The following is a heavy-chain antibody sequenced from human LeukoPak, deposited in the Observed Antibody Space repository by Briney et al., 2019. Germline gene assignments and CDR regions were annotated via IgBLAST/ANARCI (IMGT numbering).Heavy chain of an antibody. CDR3: ARDGGYCSGGTCYSTH. Sequence: GSLRLSCAASEFTFSSYGMSWVRQAPGKGLEWVASIKQDGSEKYYVDSVRGRFTISRDNANNSLYLQMNCLRAEDTAMYYCARDGGYCSGGTCYSTHWGQGSLVTVSS. CDR1: EFTFSSYG. D-gene: IGHD2-15*01. J-gene: IGHJ4*02. V-gene: IGHV3-7*03. CDR2: IKQDGSEK.